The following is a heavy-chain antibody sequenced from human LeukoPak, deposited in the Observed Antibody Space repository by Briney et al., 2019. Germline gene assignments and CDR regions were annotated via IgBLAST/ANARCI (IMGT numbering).Heavy chain of an antibody. Sequence: PGGSLRLSCAASGFTFSSYGMHWVRQAPGKGLEGMAFIRYDGSNKYYADSVKGRFTISRDNSKNTLYLQMNSLRAEDTAVYYCAKMSITMIVDAFDIWGQGTMVTVSS. CDR3: AKMSITMIVDAFDI. CDR1: GFTFSSYG. CDR2: IRYDGSNK. D-gene: IGHD3-22*01. J-gene: IGHJ3*02. V-gene: IGHV3-30*02.